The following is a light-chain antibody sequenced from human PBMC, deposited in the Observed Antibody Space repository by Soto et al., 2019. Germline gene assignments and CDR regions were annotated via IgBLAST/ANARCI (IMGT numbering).Light chain of an antibody. CDR2: AAS. V-gene: IGKV1-27*01. J-gene: IGKJ4*01. CDR3: QMYNNARLT. CDR1: QGINNY. Sequence: DIQMTQSPSSLSASVGDRVTITCRASQGINNYLAWYQQKPGKVPKLLIYAASTLQSGVPSRFSGSGSGIDFTIIIIRLQPEDVATYYFQMYNNARLTFGGGTEVEIK.